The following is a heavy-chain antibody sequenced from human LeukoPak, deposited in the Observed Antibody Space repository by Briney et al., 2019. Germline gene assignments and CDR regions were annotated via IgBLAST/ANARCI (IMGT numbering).Heavy chain of an antibody. CDR3: ARIREDITIFGVVIIDYFDY. D-gene: IGHD3-3*01. Sequence: GASVKVSCKASGYTFTSYDINWVRQATGQGLEWMGWMNPNSGNTGYAQKFQGRVTMTRNTSISTAYMELSSLRSEDTAVYYCARIREDITIFGVVIIDYFDYWGQGTLVTVSS. J-gene: IGHJ4*02. CDR1: GYTFTSYD. CDR2: MNPNSGNT. V-gene: IGHV1-8*01.